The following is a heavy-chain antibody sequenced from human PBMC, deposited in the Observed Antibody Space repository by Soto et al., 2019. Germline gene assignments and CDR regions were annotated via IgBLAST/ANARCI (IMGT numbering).Heavy chain of an antibody. CDR2: SIPIFGTA. D-gene: IGHD5-12*01. CDR1: GGTFHNYP. V-gene: IGHV1-69*01. CDR3: ARGRGYSGDDHYYYFDMDV. J-gene: IGHJ6*02. Sequence: QVQLVQSGAEVKKPASSVKVSCKASGGTFHNYPITWVRQAPGEGLEWVGGSIPIFGTANYAQNFQGRVTISVDESTSTAYMELSSLRAEDTAVYYCARGRGYSGDDHYYYFDMDVWGQGTTVTVSS.